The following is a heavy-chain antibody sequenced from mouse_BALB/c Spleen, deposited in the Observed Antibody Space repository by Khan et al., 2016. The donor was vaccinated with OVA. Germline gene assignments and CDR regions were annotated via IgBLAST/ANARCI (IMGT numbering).Heavy chain of an antibody. J-gene: IGHJ4*01. CDR2: INTYTGEP. V-gene: IGHV9-3-1*01. CDR1: GYTFTNFG. D-gene: IGHD2-10*01. CDR3: SRPPYFSYVMVY. Sequence: QVQLKQSGPELRKPGETVKISCKASGYTFTNFGMNWVKQAPGKGLKWMGWINTYTGEPTYADDFKGRFAFSLETSATTAYLQINNLKNEDTGTYFCSRPPYFSYVMVYWDQGTSVTGSS.